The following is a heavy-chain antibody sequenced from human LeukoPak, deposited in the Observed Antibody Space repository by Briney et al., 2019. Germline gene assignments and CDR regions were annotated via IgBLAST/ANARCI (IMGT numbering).Heavy chain of an antibody. CDR3: AKDKGWGYSAYDCYGMDV. CDR1: GFTFSSYA. Sequence: GGSLRLSCAASGFTFSSYAMSWVRQAPGKGLEWVSTISGSGSSTYYADSVKGRFTISRDNSKNTLYLQMNSLRAEDTAVYYCAKDKGWGYSAYDCYGMDVWGQGTTVTVSS. D-gene: IGHD1-26*01. CDR2: ISGSGSST. V-gene: IGHV3-23*01. J-gene: IGHJ6*02.